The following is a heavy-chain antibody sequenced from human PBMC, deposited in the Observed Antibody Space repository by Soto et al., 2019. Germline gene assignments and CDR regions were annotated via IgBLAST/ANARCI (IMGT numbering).Heavy chain of an antibody. CDR1: GGSISSGCYS. CDR2: IYHSGST. CDR3: ARAQTIYDSSGYYLDSLDY. J-gene: IGHJ4*02. D-gene: IGHD3-22*01. Sequence: PSETLSLTCAVSGGSISSGCYSWSWIRQPPGKGLEWIGYIYHSGSTYYNPSLKSRVTISVDRSKNQFSLKLSSVTAADTAVYYCARAQTIYDSSGYYLDSLDYWGQGTLVTVSS. V-gene: IGHV4-30-2*01.